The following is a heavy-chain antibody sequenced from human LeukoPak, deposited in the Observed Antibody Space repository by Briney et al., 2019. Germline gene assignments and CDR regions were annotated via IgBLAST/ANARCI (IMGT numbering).Heavy chain of an antibody. J-gene: IGHJ3*02. CDR1: GGSFSGYY. CDR2: INHSGST. V-gene: IGHV4-34*01. Sequence: SETLSLSCAVYGGSFSGYYWSWIRQPPGKGLEWIGEINHSGSTNYNPSLKSRVTISIDTSKNQFSLNLNSVTAADTAVYYCAKSNGYGLVDIWGQGTMVTVSS. CDR3: AKSNGYGLVDI. D-gene: IGHD3-10*01.